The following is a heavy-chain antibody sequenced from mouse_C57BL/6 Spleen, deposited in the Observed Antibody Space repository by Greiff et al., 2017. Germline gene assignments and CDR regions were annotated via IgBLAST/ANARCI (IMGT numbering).Heavy chain of an antibody. CDR2: INSDGGST. J-gene: IGHJ1*03. Sequence: VQVVASGGGLVQPGESLKLSCESNEYEFPSHDMSWVRKTPETRLELVAAINSDGGSTYYPDTMERRFIITRDNTQKTLYRQVNSLRSEDPALYYWAKPCVIRESWYFDFWGTGTPVTVSA. D-gene: IGHD1-1*01. V-gene: IGHV5-2*01. CDR3: AKPCVIRESWYFDF. CDR1: EYEFPSHD.